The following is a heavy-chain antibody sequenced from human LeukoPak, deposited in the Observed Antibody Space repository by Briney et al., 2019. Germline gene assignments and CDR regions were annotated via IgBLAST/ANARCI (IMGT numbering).Heavy chain of an antibody. J-gene: IGHJ6*03. CDR1: GYTFTGYY. CDR2: INPNSGGT. V-gene: IGHV1-2*02. CDR3: ARNPGLAPGNYYYYMDV. D-gene: IGHD6-13*01. Sequence: ASVKVSCKASGYTFTGYYMHWVRQAPGQGLEWMGWINPNSGGTNYAQKFQGRVTMTRDTSISTAYMDLSRLRSDDTAVYYCARNPGLAPGNYYYYMDVWGKGTTVTISS.